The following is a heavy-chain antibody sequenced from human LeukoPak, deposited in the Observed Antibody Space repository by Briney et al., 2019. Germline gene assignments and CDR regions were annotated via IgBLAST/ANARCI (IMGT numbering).Heavy chain of an antibody. J-gene: IGHJ4*02. CDR1: GFTFDDFA. D-gene: IGHD2-2*01. V-gene: IGHV3-20*04. CDR2: INWNGGST. CDR3: AREVDCNSTSCYYYFDY. Sequence: RSGGSLRLSCAASGFTFDDFAMAWVRQIPGKGLEWVSDINWNGGSTGYADSVKGRFTISRDNAKNSLSLQMNSLRGEDTALYYCAREVDCNSTSCYYYFDYWGQGTLVTVS.